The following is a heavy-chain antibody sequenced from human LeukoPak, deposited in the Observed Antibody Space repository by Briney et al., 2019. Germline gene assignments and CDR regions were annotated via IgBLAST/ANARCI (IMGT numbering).Heavy chain of an antibody. V-gene: IGHV3-23*01. CDR3: AKDHNVEMATINPFDY. CDR1: GFTFSSYA. Sequence: GGSLRLSCAASGFTFSSYAMSWVRQAPGKGLECVSVISGSGGSTYYADSVKGRFTISRDNSKNTLYLQMNSLSAEDTAVYYCAKDHNVEMATINPFDYWGQGTLVTVAS. J-gene: IGHJ4*02. CDR2: ISGSGGST. D-gene: IGHD5-24*01.